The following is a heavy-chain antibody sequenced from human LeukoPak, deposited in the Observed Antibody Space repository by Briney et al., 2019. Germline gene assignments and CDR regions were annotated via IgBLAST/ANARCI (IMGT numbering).Heavy chain of an antibody. Sequence: SETLSLTCTVSGGSISSSSYYWGWIRQPPGKGLEWIGYIYYSGSTNYNPSLKSRVTISVDTSKNQFSLKLSSVTAADTAVYYCARSLGTMIVAYWGQGTLVTVSS. CDR2: IYYSGST. CDR1: GGSISSSSYY. D-gene: IGHD3-22*01. CDR3: ARSLGTMIVAY. V-gene: IGHV4-61*05. J-gene: IGHJ4*02.